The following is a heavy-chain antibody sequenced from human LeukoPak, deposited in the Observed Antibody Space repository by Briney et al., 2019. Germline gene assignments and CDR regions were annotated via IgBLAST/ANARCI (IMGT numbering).Heavy chain of an antibody. CDR2: IIPILGIA. D-gene: IGHD2-21*02. Sequence: ASVKVSCKASGGTFSSYAISWVRQAPGQGLERMGRIIPILGIANYAQKFQGRVTITADKSTSTAYMELSSLRSEDTAVYYCAREYCGGDCYQHYYYGMDVWGQGTTVTVSS. V-gene: IGHV1-69*04. CDR3: AREYCGGDCYQHYYYGMDV. CDR1: GGTFSSYA. J-gene: IGHJ6*02.